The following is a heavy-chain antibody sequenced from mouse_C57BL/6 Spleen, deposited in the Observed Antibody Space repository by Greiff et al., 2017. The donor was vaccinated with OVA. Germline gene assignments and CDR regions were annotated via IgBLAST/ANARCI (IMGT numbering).Heavy chain of an antibody. V-gene: IGHV1-80*01. CDR1: GYAFSSYW. CDR3: ASDCAWYFDV. Sequence: QVQLQQSGAELVKPGASVKISCKASGYAFSSYWMNWVKQRPGKGLEWIGQIYPGDGDTNYNGKFKGKATMTADTSSSTAYMQLSSLTSEDSAVYFYASDCAWYFDVWGTGTTVTVSS. CDR2: IYPGDGDT. J-gene: IGHJ1*03.